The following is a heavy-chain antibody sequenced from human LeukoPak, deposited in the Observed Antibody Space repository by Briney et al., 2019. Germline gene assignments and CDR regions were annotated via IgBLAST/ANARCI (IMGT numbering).Heavy chain of an antibody. D-gene: IGHD6-6*01. CDR1: GYSISSGYY. CDR2: IYHSGST. CDR3: ARDGGDSSSSYAFDI. Sequence: SETLSLTCTVSGYSISSGYYWGWIRQPPGKGLEWIGSIYHSGSTYYNPTLKSRVTISVDTSKNQFSLKLSSVTAADTAVYYCARDGGDSSSSYAFDIWGQGTMVTVSS. J-gene: IGHJ3*02. V-gene: IGHV4-38-2*02.